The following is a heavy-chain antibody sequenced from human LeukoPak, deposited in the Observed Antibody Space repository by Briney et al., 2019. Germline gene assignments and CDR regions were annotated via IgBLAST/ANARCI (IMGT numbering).Heavy chain of an antibody. CDR1: GFMFTPLA. CDR2: IGGDGGRT. Sequence: GGSLRLSCAASGFMFTPLAVSWAPQAPGKGLECVSGIGGDGGRTYYADSVKGRFTISRDNSKDTVFLQMNSLRAEDTAVYYCAKASRQGAVASPLDYWGQGTLVTVSS. J-gene: IGHJ4*02. CDR3: AKASRQGAVASPLDY. V-gene: IGHV3-23*01. D-gene: IGHD6-19*01.